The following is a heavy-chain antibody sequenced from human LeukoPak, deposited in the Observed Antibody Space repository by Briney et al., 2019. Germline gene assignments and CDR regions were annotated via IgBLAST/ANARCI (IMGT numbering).Heavy chain of an antibody. CDR2: IYYSGST. J-gene: IGHJ4*02. Sequence: SETLSLTCTVSGGSISSSSYYWGWIRQPPGKGLEWIGSIYYSGSTYYNPSLKSRVTISVDTSKNQFSLKLSSVTAADTAVYYCARGRGCSSTSCSFRFDYWGQGTLVTVSS. V-gene: IGHV4-39*07. CDR1: GGSISSSSYY. D-gene: IGHD2-2*01. CDR3: ARGRGCSSTSCSFRFDY.